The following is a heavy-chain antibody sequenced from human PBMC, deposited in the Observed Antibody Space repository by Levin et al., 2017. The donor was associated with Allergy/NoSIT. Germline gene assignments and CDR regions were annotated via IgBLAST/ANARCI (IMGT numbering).Heavy chain of an antibody. Sequence: SCTASGFTFSLHSMNWVRQAPGKGLDWVSYISGGSKTIYYADSVKGRFTISRDNAKNSLYLQMNTLRDEDTAVYYCARDSRAAYGMDVWGQGTTVTVSS. CDR2: ISGGSKTI. CDR1: GFTFSLHS. J-gene: IGHJ6*02. CDR3: ARDSRAAYGMDV. D-gene: IGHD6-6*01. V-gene: IGHV3-48*02.